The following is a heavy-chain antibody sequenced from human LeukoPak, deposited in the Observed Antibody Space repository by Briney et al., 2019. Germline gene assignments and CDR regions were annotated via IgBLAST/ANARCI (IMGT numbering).Heavy chain of an antibody. D-gene: IGHD6-19*01. V-gene: IGHV3-74*01. CDR3: ASGLLMAGGTLDH. J-gene: IGHJ4*02. Sequence: GGSLRLSCAASGFTVSSNYMSWVRQAPGEGLVWVSRLDTGGRTTTYADSVRGRFTISRDNAKDTLYLQMNSLRAEDTAVYYCASGLLMAGGTLDHWGRGTLVTVPS. CDR1: GFTVSSNY. CDR2: LDTGGRTT.